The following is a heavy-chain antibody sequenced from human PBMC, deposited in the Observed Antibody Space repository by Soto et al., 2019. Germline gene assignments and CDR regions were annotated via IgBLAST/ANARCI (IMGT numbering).Heavy chain of an antibody. CDR1: RFNFSRYG. D-gene: IGHD3-16*01. Sequence: QVQLVESGGGVVQPGRSLRLSCAASRFNFSRYGMHWVRQAPGKGLKWVAVISYDGSDKFYADSVKGRFTISRDNSENTLHLHMNSLRVEDTAVYYCAHFDRLRLGEPSDYWGQGTLVTVSS. J-gene: IGHJ4*02. CDR3: AHFDRLRLGEPSDY. V-gene: IGHV3-30*03. CDR2: ISYDGSDK.